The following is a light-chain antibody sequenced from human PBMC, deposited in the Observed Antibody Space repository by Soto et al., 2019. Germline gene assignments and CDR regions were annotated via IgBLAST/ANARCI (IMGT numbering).Light chain of an antibody. J-gene: IGLJ2*01. CDR1: SSDVGSYNL. CDR3: CSYAGSSTV. CDR2: EGS. Sequence: QSVLTQPASVSGSPGQSITISCTGTSSDVGSYNLVSWYQQHPGKAPKLMIYEGSKRPSGVSNRFSGSKSGNTASLTISGLQAEDEADYYCCSYAGSSTVFDGGTQLTVL. V-gene: IGLV2-23*01.